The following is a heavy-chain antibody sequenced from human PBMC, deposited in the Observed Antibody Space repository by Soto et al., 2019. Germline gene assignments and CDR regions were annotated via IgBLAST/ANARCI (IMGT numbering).Heavy chain of an antibody. CDR3: ARSADTAMGLDY. J-gene: IGHJ4*02. CDR2: IYYSGST. D-gene: IGHD5-18*01. V-gene: IGHV4-31*03. Sequence: KASETLSLTCTVSGGSISSGGYYWSWIRQHPGKGLEWIGYIYYSGSTYYNPSLKSRVTISVDTSKNQFSLKLSSVTAADTAVYYCARSADTAMGLDYWGQGTLVTVSS. CDR1: GGSISSGGYY.